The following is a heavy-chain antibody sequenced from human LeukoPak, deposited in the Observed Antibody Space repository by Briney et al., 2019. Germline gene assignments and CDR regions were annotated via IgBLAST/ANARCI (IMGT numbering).Heavy chain of an antibody. J-gene: IGHJ6*02. CDR2: IYSGGST. D-gene: IGHD2-2*01. V-gene: IGHV3-66*01. CDR3: ARGEVSLGYWSSTSCALDV. CDR1: GFTVSSNY. Sequence: GGSLRLSCAASGFTVSSNYMSWVRQAPGKGLEWVSVIYSGGSTYYADSVKGRFTISRDNSKNTLYLQMNSLRAEDTAVYYCARGEVSLGYWSSTSCALDVWGQGTTVTVSS.